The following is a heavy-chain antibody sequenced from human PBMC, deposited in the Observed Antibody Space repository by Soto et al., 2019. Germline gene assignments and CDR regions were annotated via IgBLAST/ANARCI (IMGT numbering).Heavy chain of an antibody. V-gene: IGHV3-15*01. D-gene: IGHD2-21*01. CDR1: GVTFINAW. J-gene: IGHJ5*02. CDR2: IKSKTDGETT. CDR3: TTTSLAFPGWFDP. Sequence: VGFLRLSCAASGVTFINAWMSWVRQAPGKGLEWVGRIKSKTDGETTDYAAPVKGRFTISRDDSKNTLYLQMNSLKTEDTAVYYCTTTSLAFPGWFDPWGQGTLVTVSS.